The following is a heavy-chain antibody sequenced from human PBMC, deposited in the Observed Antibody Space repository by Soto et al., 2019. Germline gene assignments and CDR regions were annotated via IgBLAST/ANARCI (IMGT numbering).Heavy chain of an antibody. V-gene: IGHV1-18*01. CDR3: ARDLDGSGSYYTNY. J-gene: IGHJ4*02. Sequence: AASVKVSCKTSGYTFSSIGISWVRQAPGQGLEWMGWISPHKDDTYYAQRLQGRVTMTTDTSTSTAYMELRSLRSDDTAVYFCARDLDGSGSYYTNYWGQGTLVTVSS. CDR2: ISPHKDDT. CDR1: GYTFSSIG. D-gene: IGHD3-10*01.